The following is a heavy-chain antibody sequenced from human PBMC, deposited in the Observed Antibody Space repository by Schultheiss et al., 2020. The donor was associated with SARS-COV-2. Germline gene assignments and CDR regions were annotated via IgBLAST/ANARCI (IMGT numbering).Heavy chain of an antibody. Sequence: GGSLRLSCAASGFTFSSYDMHWVRQATGKGLEWVSAIGTAGDPYYPGSVKGRFTISRDNAKNSLYLQMNSLRAEDTALYYCAKDTNDILTGYKNYFDYWGQGTLVTVSS. CDR2: IGTAGDP. CDR3: AKDTNDILTGYKNYFDY. CDR1: GFTFSSYD. V-gene: IGHV3-13*05. D-gene: IGHD3-9*01. J-gene: IGHJ4*02.